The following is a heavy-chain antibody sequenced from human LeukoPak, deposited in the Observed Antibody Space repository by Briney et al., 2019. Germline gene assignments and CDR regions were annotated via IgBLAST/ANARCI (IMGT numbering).Heavy chain of an antibody. CDR3: ARGGISGTFDY. CDR1: GFTFSSYW. CDR2: INGDGRST. Sequence: GGSLRLSCAASGFTFSSYWMHWVRQAPGEGMVWVSRINGDGRSTVYADSVKGRFTISRDNAKNTLYLQMNSLRAEDTAVYYCARGGISGTFDYWGQGTLVTVSS. V-gene: IGHV3-74*01. J-gene: IGHJ4*02. D-gene: IGHD2-15*01.